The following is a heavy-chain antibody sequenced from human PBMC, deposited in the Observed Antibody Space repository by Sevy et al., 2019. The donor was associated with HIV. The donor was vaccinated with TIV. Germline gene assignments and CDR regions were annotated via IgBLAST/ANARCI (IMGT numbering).Heavy chain of an antibody. CDR2: IYSGGST. V-gene: IGHV3-53*01. CDR1: GFTVSSNY. J-gene: IGHJ4*02. D-gene: IGHD6-13*01. Sequence: GGSLRLSCAVSGFTVSSNYMSWVRQAPGKGLEWVSVIYSGGSTYYADSVKGRFTISRDNSKNTLYLQMNSLRAEDTAVYYCVRDGAAAGYDYWGQGTLVTVSS. CDR3: VRDGAAAGYDY.